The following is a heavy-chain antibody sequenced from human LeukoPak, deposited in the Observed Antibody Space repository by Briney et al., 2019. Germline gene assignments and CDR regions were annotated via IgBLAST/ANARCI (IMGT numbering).Heavy chain of an antibody. CDR3: AKRGDGGHKSLEY. CDR2: ITYDGSSE. Sequence: AGTSLRLPGAASGFTFSNYGMHWVRQAPGNGLEWVATITYDGSSEYYADSVKDRFTVSRDNSKNNLYLQMSSLKTEDTAVYYCAKRGDGGHKSLEYWGQGTLVIVSS. CDR1: GFTFSNYG. V-gene: IGHV3-30*18. J-gene: IGHJ4*02. D-gene: IGHD3-16*01.